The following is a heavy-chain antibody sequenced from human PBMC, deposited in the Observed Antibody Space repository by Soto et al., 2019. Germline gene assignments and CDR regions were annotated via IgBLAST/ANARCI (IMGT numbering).Heavy chain of an antibody. D-gene: IGHD3-10*01. CDR3: ARDITMVRGACGMDV. J-gene: IGHJ6*02. CDR2: IKQDGSEK. CDR1: GFTFSSYW. V-gene: IGHV3-7*03. Sequence: GGSLRLSCAASGFTFSSYWMSWVRQAPGKGLEWVANIKQDGSEKYYVDSVKGRFTISRDNAKNSLYLQMNSLRAEDTAVYYCARDITMVRGACGMDVWGQGTTVTVSS.